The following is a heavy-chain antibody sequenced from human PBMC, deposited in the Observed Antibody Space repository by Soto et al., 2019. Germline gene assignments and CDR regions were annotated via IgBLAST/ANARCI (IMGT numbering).Heavy chain of an antibody. V-gene: IGHV4-39*01. Sequence: QRQLQESGPGLVKPSETLSLTCIVSGGSISSSSYYWGWIRQPPGKGLEWIGSIYYSGSTYYNPSLKSRVTISVDTSKNQFSLKLSSVTAADTAVFYCARHRARNWFDPWGQGTLVTVSS. CDR3: ARHRARNWFDP. CDR1: GGSISSSSYY. CDR2: IYYSGST. J-gene: IGHJ5*02. D-gene: IGHD6-6*01.